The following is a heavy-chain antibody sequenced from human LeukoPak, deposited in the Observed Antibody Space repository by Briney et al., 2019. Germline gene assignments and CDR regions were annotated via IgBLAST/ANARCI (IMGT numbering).Heavy chain of an antibody. CDR3: AELGITMIGGV. V-gene: IGHV3-23*01. CDR2: ISGSGDNT. D-gene: IGHD3-10*02. Sequence: GGSLRLSCAASGFTFSSYAMSWVRQAPGKGLEWVSGISGSGDNTYYADSVKGRFTISRDNAKNSLYLQMNSLRAEDTAVYYCAELGITMIGGVWGKGTTVTISS. J-gene: IGHJ6*04. CDR1: GFTFSSYA.